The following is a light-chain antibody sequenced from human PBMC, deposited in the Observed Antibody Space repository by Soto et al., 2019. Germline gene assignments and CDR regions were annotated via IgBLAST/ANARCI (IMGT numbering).Light chain of an antibody. Sequence: DIQMTQSPSTLSASVGDRVTITCRASQSISRWLTWYQHKPGKAPKVLIYDASSLESGVPSRFSGSGSGTEFTLTITSLQPDDLGTYYCQQYNSPATFGQGTKLEIK. V-gene: IGKV1-5*01. CDR1: QSISRW. CDR3: QQYNSPAT. CDR2: DAS. J-gene: IGKJ2*01.